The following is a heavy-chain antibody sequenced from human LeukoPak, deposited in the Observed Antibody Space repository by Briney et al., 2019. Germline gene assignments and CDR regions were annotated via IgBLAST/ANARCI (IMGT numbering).Heavy chain of an antibody. CDR2: IIPIFGTA. J-gene: IGHJ5*02. CDR1: GGTFSSYA. V-gene: IGHV1-69*01. CDR3: ARRALRMTADGSPRNWFDP. D-gene: IGHD2-21*02. Sequence: GSSVRVSCKASGGTFSSYAISWVRQAPGQGLEWMGGIIPIFGTANYAQKFQGRVTITADESTSTAYMELSSLRSEDTAVYYCARRALRMTADGSPRNWFDPWGQGTLVTVSS.